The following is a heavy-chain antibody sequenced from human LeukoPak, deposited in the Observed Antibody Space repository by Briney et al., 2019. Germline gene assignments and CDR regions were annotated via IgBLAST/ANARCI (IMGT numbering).Heavy chain of an antibody. Sequence: PSETLPLTCTVSGGSISSYYWSWIRQPAGKGLEWIGRIYTSGSTNYNPSLKSRVTMSVDTSKNQFSLKPSSVTAADTAVYYCARSEYYYDSSGYYDWGYFQHWGQGTLVTVSS. J-gene: IGHJ1*01. V-gene: IGHV4-4*07. CDR3: ARSEYYYDSSGYYDWGYFQH. CDR2: IYTSGST. CDR1: GGSISSYY. D-gene: IGHD3-22*01.